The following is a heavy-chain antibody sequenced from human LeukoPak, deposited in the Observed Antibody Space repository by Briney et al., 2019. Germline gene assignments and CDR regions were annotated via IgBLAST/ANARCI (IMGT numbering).Heavy chain of an antibody. V-gene: IGHV3-33*01. CDR3: ARDLPGIAAAGTGFDY. D-gene: IGHD6-13*01. CDR2: IWCDGSNK. CDR1: GFTFSSYG. Sequence: GGSLRLSCAASGFTFSSYGMHWVRQAPGKGLEWVAVIWCDGSNKYYADSVKGRFTISRDNSKNTLYLQMNSLRAEDTAEYYCARDLPGIAAAGTGFDYWGQGTLVTVSS. J-gene: IGHJ4*02.